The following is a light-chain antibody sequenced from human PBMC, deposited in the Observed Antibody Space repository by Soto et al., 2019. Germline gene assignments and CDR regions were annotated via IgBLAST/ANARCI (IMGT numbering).Light chain of an antibody. CDR2: KAS. CDR3: QQYNSDWWT. J-gene: IGKJ1*01. CDR1: QTIRTW. Sequence: DIQMTQSPSTLSASVGDSVTISCRASQTIRTWLAWYQQKPGKAPKVLIYKASSLDSGVPSRFSGSGSGTEFTPTIRGLQPDDFATYYCQQYNSDWWTFGQGTKV. V-gene: IGKV1-5*03.